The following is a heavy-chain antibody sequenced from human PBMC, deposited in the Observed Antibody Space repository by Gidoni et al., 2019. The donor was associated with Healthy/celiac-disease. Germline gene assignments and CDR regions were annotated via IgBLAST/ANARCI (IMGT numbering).Heavy chain of an antibody. CDR3: AREGIAAAGTSDAFDI. V-gene: IGHV1-8*01. CDR1: GYTFPSYD. D-gene: IGHD6-13*01. CDR2: MNPNSGNT. Sequence: QVQLVQSGAEVKKPGASVKVSCKASGYTFPSYDINWVRQATGQGLEWMGWMNPNSGNTGYAQKFQGRVTMTRNTSISTAYMELSSLRSEDTAVYYCAREGIAAAGTSDAFDIWGQGTMVTVSS. J-gene: IGHJ3*02.